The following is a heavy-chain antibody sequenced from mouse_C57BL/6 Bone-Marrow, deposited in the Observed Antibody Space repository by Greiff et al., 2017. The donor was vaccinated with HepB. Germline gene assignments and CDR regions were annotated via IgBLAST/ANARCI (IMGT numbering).Heavy chain of an antibody. V-gene: IGHV2-5*01. Sequence: VKLQESGPGLVQPSQSLSITCTVSGFSLTSYGVHWVRQSPGKGLEWLGVIWRGGSTDYNAAFMSRLSITKDNSKSQVFFKMNSLQADDTAIYYCAKNGYYYGSSYGYFDVWGTGTTVTVSS. CDR2: IWRGGST. D-gene: IGHD1-1*01. J-gene: IGHJ1*03. CDR3: AKNGYYYGSSYGYFDV. CDR1: GFSLTSYG.